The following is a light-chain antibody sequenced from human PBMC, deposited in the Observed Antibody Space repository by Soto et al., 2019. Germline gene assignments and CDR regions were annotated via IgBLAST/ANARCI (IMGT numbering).Light chain of an antibody. CDR1: QSIRRS. V-gene: IGKV1-39*01. Sequence: DIQMTQSPSSLSASVADRGTITCRASQSIRRSLNWYQQKPGKAPKXLIYAASSLQSGVPSRFSGSGYGTDCTLTITSLQSEDVAIYYCQQSYSSPRTFGQGTKVDIK. CDR2: AAS. CDR3: QQSYSSPRT. J-gene: IGKJ1*01.